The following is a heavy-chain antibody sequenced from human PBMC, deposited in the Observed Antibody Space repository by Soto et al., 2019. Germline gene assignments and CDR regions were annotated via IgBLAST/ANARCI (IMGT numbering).Heavy chain of an antibody. Sequence: PSETLSLTCTVSGGSISSYYWSWIRQPLGKGLEWIGYIYYSGSTNYNPSLKSRVTISVDTSKTQFSLKLSSVTAADTAVYYCARLSGYSSGWIFDSWGQGTLVTVSS. CDR3: ARLSGYSSGWIFDS. CDR1: GGSISSYY. V-gene: IGHV4-59*01. J-gene: IGHJ4*02. CDR2: IYYSGST. D-gene: IGHD6-19*01.